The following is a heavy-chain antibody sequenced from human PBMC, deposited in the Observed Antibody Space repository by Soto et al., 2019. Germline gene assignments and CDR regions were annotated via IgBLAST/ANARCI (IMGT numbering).Heavy chain of an antibody. Sequence: VGSLRLSCAASGFTFSRYAMTWVRQAPGKGLEWVSAIGSSGSGGATYYVDSVKGRFSISRDNFKNTLYLQMNSLRAEDTAVYYCAKGKYSSSWFNGLDVWGQGTTVTVSS. V-gene: IGHV3-23*01. CDR2: IGSSGSGGAT. J-gene: IGHJ6*02. D-gene: IGHD6-13*01. CDR1: GFTFSRYA. CDR3: AKGKYSSSWFNGLDV.